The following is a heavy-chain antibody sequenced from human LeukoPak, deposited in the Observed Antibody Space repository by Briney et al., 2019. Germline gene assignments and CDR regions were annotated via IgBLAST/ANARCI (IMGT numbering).Heavy chain of an antibody. Sequence: GASVNVSCKSSGYTFTGYYMHWVRQAPGQGLEWMGWINPNSGGTNYAQKFQGRVTMTRDTSISTAYMELSRLRSDDTAVYYCARDLLRWPNYYYYMDVWGKGTTVTISS. CDR3: ARDLLRWPNYYYYMDV. CDR1: GYTFTGYY. CDR2: INPNSGGT. D-gene: IGHD4-23*01. J-gene: IGHJ6*03. V-gene: IGHV1-2*02.